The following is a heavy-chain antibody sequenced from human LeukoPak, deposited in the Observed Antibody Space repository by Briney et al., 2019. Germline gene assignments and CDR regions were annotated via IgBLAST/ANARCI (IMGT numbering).Heavy chain of an antibody. D-gene: IGHD4-17*01. V-gene: IGHV4-59*01. J-gene: IGHJ4*02. CDR2: IYYSGST. CDR3: ASIDYGDRYYFDY. CDR1: GGSISSYY. Sequence: PSETLSLTCTVSGGSISSYYWSWIRQPPGKGLEWIGYIYYSGSTNYNPSLKSRVTISVDTSKNQFSLKLSSVTAADTAVYYCASIDYGDRYYFDYWGQGTLVTVSS.